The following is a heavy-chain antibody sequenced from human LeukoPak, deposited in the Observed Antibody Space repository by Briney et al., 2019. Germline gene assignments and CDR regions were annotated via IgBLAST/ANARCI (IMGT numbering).Heavy chain of an antibody. CDR1: GYTFTGYY. CDR3: ARVWSPPSSEPLAVYPG. Sequence: ASVKVSCKASGYTFTGYYMHWVRQAPGQGLEWMGWINPNSGGTNYAQKFQGRVTMTRDTSISTAYMELSRLRSDDTAVYYCARVWSPPSSEPLAVYPGWGQGTLVTVSS. V-gene: IGHV1-2*02. D-gene: IGHD1-14*01. J-gene: IGHJ4*02. CDR2: INPNSGGT.